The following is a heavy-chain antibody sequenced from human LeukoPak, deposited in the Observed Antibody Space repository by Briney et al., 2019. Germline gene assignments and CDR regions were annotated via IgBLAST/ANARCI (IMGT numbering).Heavy chain of an antibody. CDR2: IIPIFGTA. CDR1: GGTFSSYA. V-gene: IGHV1-69*13. CDR3: ARGDVANSYSSSWYYWFGP. Sequence: SVKVSFKASGGTFSSYAISWVRQAPGQGLEWMGGIIPIFGTANYAQKFQGRVTITADESTSTAYMELSSLRSEDTAVYYCARGDVANSYSSSWYYWFGPWGQGTLVTVSS. J-gene: IGHJ5*02. D-gene: IGHD6-13*01.